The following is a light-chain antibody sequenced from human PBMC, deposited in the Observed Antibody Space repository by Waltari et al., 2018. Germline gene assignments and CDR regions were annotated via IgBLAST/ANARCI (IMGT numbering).Light chain of an antibody. Sequence: EIVLTQSPGPLSLSPGERATLSCRARQSVSRALAWYQHNPGQAPRLLIYGASNRATGIPDRFSGSGSGTDFSLIISRLEPEDFAVYYCQHYVSLPVTFGQGTKVEIK. V-gene: IGKV3-20*01. CDR1: QSVSRA. CDR2: GAS. J-gene: IGKJ1*01. CDR3: QHYVSLPVT.